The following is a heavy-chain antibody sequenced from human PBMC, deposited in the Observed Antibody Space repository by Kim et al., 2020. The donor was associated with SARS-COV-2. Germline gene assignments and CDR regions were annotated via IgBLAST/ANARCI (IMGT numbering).Heavy chain of an antibody. CDR3: ARHDCGWYLGKVDY. V-gene: IGHV4-59*08. D-gene: IGHD6-19*01. CDR1: GGSINTYY. J-gene: IGHJ4*02. CDR2: MHYTGTT. Sequence: SEPLSLTCAVSGGSINTYYWTWLRQSPGKGLEWIGYMHYTGTTRYNSSLKSRATFSLDTSRKQFFLKLSSVTAADTALYYCARHDCGWYLGKVDYWGQGTQVTVAS.